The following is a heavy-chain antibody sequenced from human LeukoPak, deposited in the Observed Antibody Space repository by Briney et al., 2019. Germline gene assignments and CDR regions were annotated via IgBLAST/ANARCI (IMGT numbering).Heavy chain of an antibody. D-gene: IGHD6-13*01. V-gene: IGHV4-59*01. J-gene: IGHJ3*02. CDR3: AREGTAGTAFDI. CDR2: IYYSGST. Sequence: KTSETLSLTCTVSGGSISSYYWSWIRQPPGKGLEWIGYIYYSGSTNYNPSLKSRVTISVDTSKNQFSLKLSSVTAADTAVYYCAREGTAGTAFDIWGQGTVVTVSS. CDR1: GGSISSYY.